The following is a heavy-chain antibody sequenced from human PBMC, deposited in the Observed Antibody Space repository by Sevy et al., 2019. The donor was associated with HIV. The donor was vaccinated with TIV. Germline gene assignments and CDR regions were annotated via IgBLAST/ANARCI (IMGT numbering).Heavy chain of an antibody. CDR3: ARAQCSGSPYYLAMDV. Sequence: GGSLRLSCAASGFTFSSHAMAWVRQAPGKRLEWVSVISGSARATYYADSVKGRFTISRDNFQNTMYLQMNFLKADDTAVYYCARAQCSGSPYYLAMDVWGQGTTVTVSS. V-gene: IGHV3-23*01. CDR1: GFTFSSHA. CDR2: ISGSARAT. D-gene: IGHD3-10*01. J-gene: IGHJ6*02.